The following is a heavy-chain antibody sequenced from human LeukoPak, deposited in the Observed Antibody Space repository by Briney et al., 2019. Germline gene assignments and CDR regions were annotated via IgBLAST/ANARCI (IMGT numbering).Heavy chain of an antibody. CDR2: ISYDGYSE. CDR3: ARDFRPFGY. D-gene: IGHD3-3*01. J-gene: IGHJ4*02. CDR1: GFPFRSYA. V-gene: IGHV3-30-3*01. Sequence: GSLRLSCAASGFPFRSYAMHWVRQAPGKGLEWVAVISYDGYSEYYADSVKGRFTISRDTSKNTLYLQMDSLRAEDTAVYYCARDFRPFGYWGQGTLVTVSS.